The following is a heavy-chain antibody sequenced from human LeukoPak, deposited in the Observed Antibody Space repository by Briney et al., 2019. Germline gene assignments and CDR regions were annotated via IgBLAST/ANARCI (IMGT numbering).Heavy chain of an antibody. Sequence: GGSLRLSCAASGFTFSSYWMSWVRQAPGKGLEWVANIEQDGSEKYYVDSVKGRFTISRDNAKNSLYLQMNSLRAEDTAVYYCARYGIAARPDNNWFDPWGQGTLVTVSS. CDR2: IEQDGSEK. CDR1: GFTFSSYW. CDR3: ARYGIAARPDNNWFDP. J-gene: IGHJ5*02. V-gene: IGHV3-7*01. D-gene: IGHD6-6*01.